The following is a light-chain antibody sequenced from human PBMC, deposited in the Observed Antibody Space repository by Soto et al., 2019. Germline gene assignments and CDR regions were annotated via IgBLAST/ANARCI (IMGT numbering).Light chain of an antibody. CDR3: QSYDSSLSGWV. Sequence: QSVLTQPPSVLGAPGQRAPISSTGGASNIGAGYVVHWYQQLPGTAPKLLIYGNSNRPSGVPDRFSGSKSGTSASLAITGLQAEDEADYYCQSYDSSLSGWVFGGGTKVTVL. V-gene: IGLV1-40*01. J-gene: IGLJ3*02. CDR2: GNS. CDR1: ASNIGAGYV.